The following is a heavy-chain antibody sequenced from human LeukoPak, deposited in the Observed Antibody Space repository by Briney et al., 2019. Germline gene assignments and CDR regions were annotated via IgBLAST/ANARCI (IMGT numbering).Heavy chain of an antibody. J-gene: IGHJ4*02. CDR2: ISSSSSYI. CDR1: GFTFSSYS. CDR3: ARESRYEYYYDSSGSDY. D-gene: IGHD3-22*01. Sequence: GGSLRLSCVVSGFTFSSYSMNWVRQAPGKGLEWVSSISSSSSYIYYADSVKGRFTISRDNAKNSLYLQMNSLRAEDTAVYYCARESRYEYYYDSSGSDYWGQGTLVTVSS. V-gene: IGHV3-21*01.